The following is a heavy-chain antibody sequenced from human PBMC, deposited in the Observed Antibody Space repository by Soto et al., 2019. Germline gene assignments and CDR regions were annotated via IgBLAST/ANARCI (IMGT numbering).Heavy chain of an antibody. Sequence: SETLSLTCAVSGYSISSGYYWGWLRQPPGKGLEWIGSIYHGGSTYYNPSLNSRVTLSVDTSKNQFSLKLSSVTAADTAVYYCAREGICSGGSCYSGSYFDYWGQGTLVTVSS. D-gene: IGHD2-15*01. V-gene: IGHV4-38-2*02. CDR3: AREGICSGGSCYSGSYFDY. CDR2: IYHGGST. CDR1: GYSISSGYY. J-gene: IGHJ4*02.